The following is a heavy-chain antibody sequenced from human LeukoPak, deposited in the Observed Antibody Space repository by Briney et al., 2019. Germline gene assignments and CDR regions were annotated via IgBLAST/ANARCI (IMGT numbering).Heavy chain of an antibody. Sequence: SETLSHTCTVSGGSISSGDYYWSWIRQPPGKGQEWIGYIYYSGSTYYNPSLKSRVTISVDTSKNQFSLKLSSVTAADTAVYYCARGHYGSGSYYSRGGYFDYWGQGTLVTVSS. J-gene: IGHJ4*02. V-gene: IGHV4-30-4*08. CDR2: IYYSGST. CDR1: GGSISSGDYY. CDR3: ARGHYGSGSYYSRGGYFDY. D-gene: IGHD3-10*01.